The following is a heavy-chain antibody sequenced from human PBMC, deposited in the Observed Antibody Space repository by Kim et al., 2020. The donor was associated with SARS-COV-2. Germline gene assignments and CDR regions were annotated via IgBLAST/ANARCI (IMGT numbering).Heavy chain of an antibody. J-gene: IGHJ4*02. CDR3: ARSAGPYDYYFDY. Sequence: RYSPSFRSQVTISADKSTPTAYLQWSSLKASDTAMYYCARSAGPYDYYFDYWGQGTLVTVSS. D-gene: IGHD3-16*01. V-gene: IGHV5-51*01.